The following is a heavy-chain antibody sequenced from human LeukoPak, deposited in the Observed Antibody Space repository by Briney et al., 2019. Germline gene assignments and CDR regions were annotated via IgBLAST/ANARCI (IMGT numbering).Heavy chain of an antibody. V-gene: IGHV3-9*01. D-gene: IGHD3-22*01. Sequence: PGGSLRLSCAASGFTFSSYWMHWVRQAPGKGLEWVSGINWNSGSIGYADSVKGRFTISRDNAKNSLYLQMNSLRAEDTALYYCARDIGSSGYYYPDYWGQGTLVTVSS. J-gene: IGHJ4*02. CDR3: ARDIGSSGYYYPDY. CDR1: GFTFSSYW. CDR2: INWNSGSI.